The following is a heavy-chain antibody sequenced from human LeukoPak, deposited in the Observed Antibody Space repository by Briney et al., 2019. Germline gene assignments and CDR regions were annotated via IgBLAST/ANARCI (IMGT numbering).Heavy chain of an antibody. D-gene: IGHD6-13*01. CDR1: GGSLSGYY. J-gene: IGHJ6*03. CDR2: INHSGST. Sequence: SETLSLTCAVYGGSLSGYYWSWIRQPPGKGLEWIGEINHSGSTNYNPSLKSRVTISVDTSKNQFSLKLSSVTAADTAVYYCARGQRQLVTRSYYYYYYMDVWGKGTTVTVSS. V-gene: IGHV4-34*01. CDR3: ARGQRQLVTRSYYYYYYMDV.